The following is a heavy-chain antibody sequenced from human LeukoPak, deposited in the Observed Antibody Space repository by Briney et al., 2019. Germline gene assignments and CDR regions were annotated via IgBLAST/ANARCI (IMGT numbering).Heavy chain of an antibody. CDR1: GFTFSSYA. J-gene: IGHJ4*02. V-gene: IGHV3-23*01. Sequence: GGSLRLSCAASGFTFSSYAMSWVRQAPGKGLEWVPAISGSGGSTYYADSVKGRFTISRDNSKNTLYLQMNSLRAEDTAVYYCAKGIYSSSSYYFDYWGQGTLVTVSS. CDR3: AKGIYSSSSYYFDY. D-gene: IGHD6-6*01. CDR2: ISGSGGST.